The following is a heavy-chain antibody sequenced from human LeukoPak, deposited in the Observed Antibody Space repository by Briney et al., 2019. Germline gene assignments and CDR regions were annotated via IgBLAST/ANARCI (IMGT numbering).Heavy chain of an antibody. Sequence: PSETLSLTCTVSGGSISSGDYYWSWIRQPPGKGLEWIGYIYYSGSTYYNPSLKSRVTISVDTSKNQFSLKLSSVTAADTAVYYCARDLEGNWNDDLGDAFDIWGQGTMVTVSS. CDR1: GGSISSGDYY. V-gene: IGHV4-30-4*08. CDR2: IYYSGST. J-gene: IGHJ3*02. D-gene: IGHD1-1*01. CDR3: ARDLEGNWNDDLGDAFDI.